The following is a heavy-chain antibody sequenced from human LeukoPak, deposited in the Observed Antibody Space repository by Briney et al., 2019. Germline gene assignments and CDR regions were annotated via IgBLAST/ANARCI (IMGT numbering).Heavy chain of an antibody. CDR3: AKDWTTVTTEGGDY. J-gene: IGHJ4*02. Sequence: PGGSLRLSCAASGFTFSSYAMNWVRQAPGKGLEWFSAIGGSGGTTYYADSVKGRFTISRDNSKNTLYLQMNSLRAEDTAVYYCAKDWTTVTTEGGDYWGQGTLVTVSS. CDR2: IGGSGGTT. D-gene: IGHD4-17*01. CDR1: GFTFSSYA. V-gene: IGHV3-23*01.